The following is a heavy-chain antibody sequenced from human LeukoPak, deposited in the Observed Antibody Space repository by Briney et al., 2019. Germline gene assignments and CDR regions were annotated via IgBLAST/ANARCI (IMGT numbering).Heavy chain of an antibody. Sequence: SETLSLTCTVSGGSISSGGYSWSWIRQHPGKGLEWIGYIYYSGSTYYNPSLKSRVTISVDTSKNQFSLKLSSVTAADTAVYYCARIKPGYCSSTSCPNFDYWGQGTLVTVSS. CDR2: IYYSGST. CDR3: ARIKPGYCSSTSCPNFDY. CDR1: GGSISSGGYS. V-gene: IGHV4-31*03. D-gene: IGHD2-2*01. J-gene: IGHJ4*02.